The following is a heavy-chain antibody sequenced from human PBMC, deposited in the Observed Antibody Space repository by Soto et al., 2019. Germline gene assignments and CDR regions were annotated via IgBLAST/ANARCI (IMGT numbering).Heavy chain of an antibody. CDR3: ARDRLTTDVMDV. D-gene: IGHD4-17*01. J-gene: IGHJ6*02. Sequence: EVQLVESGGGLVQPGGSLRLSCAASGFTVSSNDMSRVRQAPGKGLEWVSVIYSGGSTYYADSVKGRFTLSRDNSKNTLYLQMNSLRAEDTAVYYCARDRLTTDVMDVWGQGTTVTVSS. CDR2: IYSGGST. CDR1: GFTVSSND. V-gene: IGHV3-66*01.